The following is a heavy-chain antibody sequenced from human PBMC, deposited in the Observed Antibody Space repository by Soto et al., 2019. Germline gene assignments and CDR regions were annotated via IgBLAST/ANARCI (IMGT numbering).Heavy chain of an antibody. CDR3: AREGGYVDY. CDR2: IDESGDS. V-gene: IGHV4-39*02. Sequence: QLQLQESGPGLVKPSETLSLTCTVSGGPIRSSSHYWGWIRQSPGTGLEWIGSIDESGDSYYNPSLKGRVTISVDTSKNQFSLKLISVTGADWAIYYCAREGGYVDYWGQGTLVTVSS. CDR1: GGPIRSSSHY. D-gene: IGHD1-1*01. J-gene: IGHJ4*02.